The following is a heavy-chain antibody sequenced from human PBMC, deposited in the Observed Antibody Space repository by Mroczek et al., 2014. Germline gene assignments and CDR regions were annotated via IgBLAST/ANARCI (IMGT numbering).Heavy chain of an antibody. CDR3: ARGRLIDY. CDR1: GGSFSGYY. J-gene: IGHJ4*02. Sequence: QVQLQHGAAGLLKPSETLSLTCAVYGGSFSGYYWSWIRQPPRKGLEWIGEINHSGSTNYNPSLKSRVTISVDTSKNQFSLKLSSVTAADTAVYYCARGRLIDYWGQGTLVTVSS. CDR2: INHSGST. D-gene: IGHD5/OR15-5a*01. V-gene: IGHV4-34*01.